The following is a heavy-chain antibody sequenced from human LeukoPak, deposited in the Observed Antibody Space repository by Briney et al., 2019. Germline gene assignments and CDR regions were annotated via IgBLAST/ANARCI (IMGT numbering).Heavy chain of an antibody. V-gene: IGHV4-31*03. D-gene: IGHD2-2*01. CDR2: IYYSGST. Sequence: PSQTLSLTCTVSGGSISSGGYYWSWIRQHPGKGLEWIGCIYYSGSTYYNPSLKSRVTISVDTSKNQFSLKLSSVTAADTAVYYCARGIVVVPAAISWFDPWGQGTLVTVSS. CDR3: ARGIVVVPAAISWFDP. J-gene: IGHJ5*02. CDR1: GGSISSGGYY.